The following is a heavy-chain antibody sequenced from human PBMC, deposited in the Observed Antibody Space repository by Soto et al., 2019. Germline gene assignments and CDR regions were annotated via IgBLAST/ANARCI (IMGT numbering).Heavy chain of an antibody. J-gene: IGHJ5*01. V-gene: IGHV3-30*18. D-gene: IGHD2-8*01. CDR3: AKDQAYCTNGVCLYNWFDS. Sequence: PGGSLRLSCAASGFAFSNYGMYWVRQAPGKGLEWVAAILYDGSHKFYADSVKGRFTISRDNPENTLYLQMNSLRAEDTAVYYCAKDQAYCTNGVCLYNWFDSWGKGALVNVSS. CDR1: GFAFSNYG. CDR2: ILYDGSHK.